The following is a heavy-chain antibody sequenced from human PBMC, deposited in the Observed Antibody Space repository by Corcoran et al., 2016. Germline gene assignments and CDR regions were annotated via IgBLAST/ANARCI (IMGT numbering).Heavy chain of an antibody. J-gene: IGHJ5*02. V-gene: IGHV4-38-2*02. Sequence: QVQLQESGPGLVKPSETLSLTCTVSGYSISSGYYWGWIRQPPGKGLEWIGSIYHSGSTYYNPSLKSRVTISVDTSKNQFSLKLSSVTAADTAGYYCARDRRGIVVVPAATDMYNWFDPWGQGTLVTVSS. CDR3: ARDRRGIVVVPAATDMYNWFDP. CDR2: IYHSGST. CDR1: GYSISSGYY. D-gene: IGHD2-2*01.